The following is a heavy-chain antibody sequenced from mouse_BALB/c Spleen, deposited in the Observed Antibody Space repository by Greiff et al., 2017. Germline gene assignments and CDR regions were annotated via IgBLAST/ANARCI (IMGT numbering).Heavy chain of an antibody. D-gene: IGHD2-14*01. CDR1: GYTFTSYV. V-gene: IGHV1-14*01. CDR2: INPYNDGT. J-gene: IGHJ4*01. CDR3: ARSLYRYDVYYYAMDY. Sequence: EVQLQQSGPELVKPGASVKMSCKASGYTFTSYVMHWVKQKPGQGLEWIGYINPYNDGTKYNEKFKGKATLTSDKSSSTAYMELSSLTSEDSAVYYCARSLYRYDVYYYAMDYWGQGTSVTVSS.